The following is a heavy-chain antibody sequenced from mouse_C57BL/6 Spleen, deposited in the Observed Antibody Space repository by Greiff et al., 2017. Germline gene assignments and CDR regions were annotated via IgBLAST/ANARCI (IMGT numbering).Heavy chain of an antibody. Sequence: QVQLQQPGAELVRPGTSVKLSCKASGYTFTSYWMHWVKQRPGQGLEWIGVIDPSASYTNYNQKFKGKATLTVDTSSSTAYMQPSSLTSEDSAVYYCAIDSSGYVRYYFDYWGPGTTLTVSS. J-gene: IGHJ2*01. V-gene: IGHV1-59*01. CDR1: GYTFTSYW. CDR2: IDPSASYT. CDR3: AIDSSGYVRYYFDY. D-gene: IGHD3-2*02.